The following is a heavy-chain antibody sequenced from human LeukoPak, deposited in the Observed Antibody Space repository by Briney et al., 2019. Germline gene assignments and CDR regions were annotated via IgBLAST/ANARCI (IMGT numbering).Heavy chain of an antibody. Sequence: SETLSLTCTVSGNSISSYYWSWIRQPAGKGLEWIGRIYTSGSTYYNPSLKSRATMSVDTSKNQFSLNLSSVTAADTAFYYCARETTGLARYFDYWGQGTLVTVSS. CDR2: IYTSGST. CDR1: GNSISSYY. D-gene: IGHD4-11*01. V-gene: IGHV4-4*07. J-gene: IGHJ4*02. CDR3: ARETTGLARYFDY.